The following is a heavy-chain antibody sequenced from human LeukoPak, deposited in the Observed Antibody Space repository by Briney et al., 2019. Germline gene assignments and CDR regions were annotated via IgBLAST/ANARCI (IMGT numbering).Heavy chain of an antibody. CDR1: GGSISSYY. J-gene: IGHJ4*02. CDR2: ISTSGST. Sequence: SETLSLTCTVSGGSISSYYWSWLRQPAGKGLESIGHISTSGSTNYNPSLKSRVTMSVDTSKNQFSLKLSSVTAADTAVYYCARVRYSDSSVLTRKRSYYFDYWGQGTLVTVSS. D-gene: IGHD3-22*01. V-gene: IGHV4-4*07. CDR3: ARVRYSDSSVLTRKRSYYFDY.